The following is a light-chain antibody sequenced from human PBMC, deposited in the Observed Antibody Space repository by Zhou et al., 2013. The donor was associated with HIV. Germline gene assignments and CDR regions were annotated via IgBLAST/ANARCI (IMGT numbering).Light chain of an antibody. CDR2: KAS. Sequence: DIQMTQSPSTLSASVGDSVTITCRASQNINTWLAWYQQSPGKAPKLLLYKASTLESGVPSRFSGSGSGTVFSLTISGLQPNDSATFHCQQYHSDPWTFGQGTTLEIK. J-gene: IGKJ1*01. CDR3: QQYHSDPWT. V-gene: IGKV1-5*03. CDR1: QNINTW.